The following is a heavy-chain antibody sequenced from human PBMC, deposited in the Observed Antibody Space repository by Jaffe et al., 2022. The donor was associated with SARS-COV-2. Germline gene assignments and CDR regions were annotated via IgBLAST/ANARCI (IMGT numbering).Heavy chain of an antibody. V-gene: IGHV1-2*02. J-gene: IGHJ6*02. CDR1: GYTFTGYY. Sequence: QVQLVQSGAEVKKPGASVKVSCKASGYTFTGYYMHWVRQAPGQGLEWMGWINPNSGGTNYAQKFQGRVTMTRDTSISTAYMELSRLRSDDTAVYYCANTPTPTGVYCSGGSCYSGNYYYGMDVWGQGTTVTVSS. D-gene: IGHD2-15*01. CDR2: INPNSGGT. CDR3: ANTPTPTGVYCSGGSCYSGNYYYGMDV.